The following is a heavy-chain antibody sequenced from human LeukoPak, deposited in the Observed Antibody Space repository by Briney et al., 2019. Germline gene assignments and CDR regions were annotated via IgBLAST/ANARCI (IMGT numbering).Heavy chain of an antibody. Sequence: PGGSLRLSCAASGFTFSSYAMSWVRQAPGKGLEWVSAISAGGSSTYSAGSVKGRFTISRDNSKNTLYLRMNSLRAEDTAVYYCAKMRDFWSGYLGYFDLWGRGTLVTVSS. V-gene: IGHV3-23*01. CDR2: ISAGGSST. CDR1: GFTFSSYA. D-gene: IGHD3-3*01. J-gene: IGHJ2*01. CDR3: AKMRDFWSGYLGYFDL.